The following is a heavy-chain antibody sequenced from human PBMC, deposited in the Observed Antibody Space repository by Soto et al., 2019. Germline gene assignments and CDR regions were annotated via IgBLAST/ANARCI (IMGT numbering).Heavy chain of an antibody. D-gene: IGHD6-13*01. Sequence: QVQLVESGGGVVQPGRSLRLSCGASGFTFSSYAMHWVRQAPGKGLEWVAVISYDGSNKYYADSVKGRFTISRDNSKNTLYLQMNSLRAEDTAVYYCAREYSSSWYKDYYYGMDVWGQGTTVTVSS. CDR2: ISYDGSNK. CDR3: AREYSSSWYKDYYYGMDV. V-gene: IGHV3-30-3*01. CDR1: GFTFSSYA. J-gene: IGHJ6*02.